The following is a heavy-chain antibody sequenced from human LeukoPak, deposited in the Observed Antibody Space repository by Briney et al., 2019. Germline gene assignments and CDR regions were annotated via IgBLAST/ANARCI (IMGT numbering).Heavy chain of an antibody. Sequence: PGGSLRLSCAASGFTFSSYSMNWIRQTPGKGLEWVANIHPDSSDKFYVDSMEGRFTISRDNTKNSLYLQIDNARLDDTGLYYCTRLPRETAGDYWGQGVPVIVSS. CDR1: GFTFSSYS. CDR2: IHPDSSDK. J-gene: IGHJ4*02. D-gene: IGHD1-14*01. V-gene: IGHV3-7*03. CDR3: TRLPRETAGDY.